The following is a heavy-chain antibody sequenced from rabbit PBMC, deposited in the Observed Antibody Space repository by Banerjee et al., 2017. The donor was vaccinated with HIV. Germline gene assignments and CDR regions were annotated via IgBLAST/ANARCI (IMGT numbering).Heavy chain of an antibody. CDR2: INTSSGNT. CDR3: ARDLAGVIGWNFNF. Sequence: QEQLKESGGGLVQPGGSLKLSCKASGFDFSSYYMSWVRQAPGKGLEWIACINTSSGNTVYATWAKGRFTISRTSSTTVALQMTSLTAADTATHFCARDLAGVIGWNFNFWGPGTLVTVS. D-gene: IGHD4-1*01. CDR1: GFDFSSYY. V-gene: IGHV1S45*01. J-gene: IGHJ6*01.